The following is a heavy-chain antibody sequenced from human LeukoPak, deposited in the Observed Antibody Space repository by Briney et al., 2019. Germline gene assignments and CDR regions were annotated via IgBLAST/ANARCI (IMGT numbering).Heavy chain of an antibody. J-gene: IGHJ4*02. D-gene: IGHD4-11*01. V-gene: IGHV3-33*06. CDR3: AKDAQRGFDYSNSLEY. Sequence: PGGSLRLSCAAAGFTFSHYGMHWVRQAPGKGLEWVAVIWSDGTNKYYAESVKGRFTISRDDSGNTVHLQMNSLRPEDTGVYYCAKDAQRGFDYSNSLEYWGQGTPVTVST. CDR2: IWSDGTNK. CDR1: GFTFSHYG.